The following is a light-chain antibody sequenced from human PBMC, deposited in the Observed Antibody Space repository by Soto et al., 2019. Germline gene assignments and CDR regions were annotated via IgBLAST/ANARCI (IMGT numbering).Light chain of an antibody. CDR1: QSVSSNY. CDR3: QQYHNTPIT. V-gene: IGKV3-20*01. J-gene: IGKJ5*01. CDR2: GVS. Sequence: EIVLTHSPGTLSLSPGERATLSCSSSQSVSSNYLAWYQQIPGQAPRLLIYGVSSRAAGIPDRFSGSGSGTDFTLTINRLEPEDFAVYYCQQYHNTPITFGQGTRLEIK.